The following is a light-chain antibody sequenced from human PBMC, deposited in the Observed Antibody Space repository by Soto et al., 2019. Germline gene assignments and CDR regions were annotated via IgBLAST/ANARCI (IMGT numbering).Light chain of an antibody. Sequence: EIVFTQSPATLSLSPGERATLSCRASQSVGIYLGWYQQRPGQAPRLLIYDASNRAAGIPARFSGSGSGTDFTLTINSLEPEDFAVYYCQYRNTWPPAFGQGTRLEIK. CDR2: DAS. V-gene: IGKV3-11*01. CDR3: QYRNTWPPA. J-gene: IGKJ5*01. CDR1: QSVGIY.